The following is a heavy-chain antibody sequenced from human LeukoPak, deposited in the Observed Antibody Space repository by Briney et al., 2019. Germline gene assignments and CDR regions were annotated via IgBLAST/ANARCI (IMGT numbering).Heavy chain of an antibody. CDR2: VYGSGST. D-gene: IGHD6-6*01. J-gene: IGHJ4*02. V-gene: IGHV4-4*07. CDR3: ARPRIAARSPFDY. CDR1: GGSISSNY. Sequence: PSETLSLTCIVSGGSISSNYWSWTRQSAGKGLEYIGRVYGSGSTDYSPSVKSRVTISVDTSKNQFSLKLSSVTAADTAVYYCARPRIAARSPFDYWGQGTLVTVSS.